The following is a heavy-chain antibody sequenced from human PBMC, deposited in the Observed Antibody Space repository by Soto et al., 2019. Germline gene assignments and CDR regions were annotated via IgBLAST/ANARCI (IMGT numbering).Heavy chain of an antibody. D-gene: IGHD6-13*01. J-gene: IGHJ6*03. Sequence: SETLSLTCAVYGGSFSGYYWSWIRQPPGKGLEWIGEINHSGSTNYNPSLKSRVTISVDTSKNQFSLKLSSVTAADTAVYYCARGRSIAAAGTWYYYYMDVWGKGTTVTVSS. CDR3: ARGRSIAAAGTWYYYYMDV. CDR1: GGSFSGYY. V-gene: IGHV4-34*01. CDR2: INHSGST.